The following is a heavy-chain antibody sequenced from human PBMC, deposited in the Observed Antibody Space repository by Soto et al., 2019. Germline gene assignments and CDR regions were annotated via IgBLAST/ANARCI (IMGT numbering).Heavy chain of an antibody. D-gene: IGHD2-2*01. V-gene: IGHV1-46*01. J-gene: IGHJ6*02. CDR2: INPGGGRT. Sequence: ASVKVSCKASGYIFGSHCTYWVRQAPGQGLQWMGIINPGGGRTAYAQKFQGRVTLTRDMSTSTVYMELTSLTYDDTAVYYCARDVSGPGATYVMDVWGQGTTVTVSS. CDR3: ARDVSGPGATYVMDV. CDR1: GYIFGSHC.